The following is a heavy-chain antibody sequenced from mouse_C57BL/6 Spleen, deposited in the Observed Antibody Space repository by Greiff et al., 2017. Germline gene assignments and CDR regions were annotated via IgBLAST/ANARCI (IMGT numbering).Heavy chain of an antibody. CDR3: ARSGVTTVVPLDY. Sequence: VQLQQPGAELVMPGASVKLSCKASGYTFTSYWMHWVKQRPGQGLEWIGEIDPSDSYTNYNQKFKGKSTLTVDKSSSTAYMQLSSLTSEDSAVYYCARSGVTTVVPLDYWGQGTTLTVSS. V-gene: IGHV1-69*01. J-gene: IGHJ2*01. CDR1: GYTFTSYW. D-gene: IGHD1-1*01. CDR2: IDPSDSYT.